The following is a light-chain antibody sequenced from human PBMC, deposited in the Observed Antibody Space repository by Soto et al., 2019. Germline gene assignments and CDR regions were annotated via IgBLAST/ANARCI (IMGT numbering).Light chain of an antibody. CDR3: HQHNNWHTWT. CDR1: QSGSSN. J-gene: IGKJ1*01. Sequence: IVMTQSPGTLCVSPGERATLSCRASQSGSSNLACYQQKPGQAPRILLYGASTRANGIPARFSGSGSGTAFTPTISSLQHADFAVYYCHQHNNWHTWTFGQGTKVDIK. V-gene: IGKV3-15*01. CDR2: GAS.